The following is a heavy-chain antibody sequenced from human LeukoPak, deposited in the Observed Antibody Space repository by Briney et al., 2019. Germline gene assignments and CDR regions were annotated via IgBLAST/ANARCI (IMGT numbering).Heavy chain of an antibody. D-gene: IGHD2-2*02. Sequence: EASVKVSCKASGGTFSSYAISWVRQAPGQGLEWMGWISAYNGNTNYAQKLQGRVTKTTDTSTSTAYMELRSLRSDDTAVYYCARGGYCSSTSCYRPQGIDYWGQGTLVTVSS. CDR2: ISAYNGNT. V-gene: IGHV1-18*01. CDR1: GGTFSSYA. J-gene: IGHJ4*02. CDR3: ARGGYCSSTSCYRPQGIDY.